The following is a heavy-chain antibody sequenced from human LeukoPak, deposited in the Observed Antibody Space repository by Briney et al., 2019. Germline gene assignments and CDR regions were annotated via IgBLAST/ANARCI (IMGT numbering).Heavy chain of an antibody. V-gene: IGHV4-61*08. J-gene: IGHJ3*02. CDR1: GYSISGGYY. Sequence: KPSETLSLTCSVSGYSISGGYYWGWIRQPPGKGLEWIGYIYYSGSTNYNPSLKSRVTISVDTSKNQFSLKLSSVTAADTAVYYCARGYYYDSSGYPDAFDIWGQGTMVTVSS. CDR2: IYYSGST. D-gene: IGHD3-22*01. CDR3: ARGYYYDSSGYPDAFDI.